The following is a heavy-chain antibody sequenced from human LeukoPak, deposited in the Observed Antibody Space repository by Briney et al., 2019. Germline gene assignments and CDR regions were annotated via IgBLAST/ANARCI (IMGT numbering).Heavy chain of an antibody. J-gene: IGHJ2*01. CDR3: VAEGCSGGIYYPYLDL. V-gene: IGHV1-24*01. Sequence: ASVKVSCKVSGNTLTEVSMHWVRQAPGKGLQWIGGFDPANGGKIYAQQFQGRVTMTEDTSTDTAYMELNSLRSEDTAVYYCVAEGCSGGIYYPYLDLWGRGTLVIVSS. CDR1: GNTLTEVS. D-gene: IGHD2-15*01. CDR2: FDPANGGK.